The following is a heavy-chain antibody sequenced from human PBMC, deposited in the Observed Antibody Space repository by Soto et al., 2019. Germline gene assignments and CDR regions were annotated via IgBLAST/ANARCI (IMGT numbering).Heavy chain of an antibody. D-gene: IGHD3-10*01. J-gene: IGHJ4*02. CDR3: VRVAFGDLGL. Sequence: GGSLRLSCEASGFAFSNFAMNWVRQAPGKGLEWVSSISGGSDFIYYTDSVKGRFTISRDNAKNTVYLQMNSLGPDDTAVYYCVRVAFGDLGLWGQGTLVTVSS. V-gene: IGHV3-21*01. CDR2: ISGGSDFI. CDR1: GFAFSNFA.